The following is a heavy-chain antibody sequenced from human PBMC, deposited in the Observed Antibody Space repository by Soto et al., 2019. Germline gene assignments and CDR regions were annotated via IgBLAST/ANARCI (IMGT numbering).Heavy chain of an antibody. D-gene: IGHD2-8*02. CDR3: ARVGVGYYEFDC. CDR2: IKTDGSST. V-gene: IGHV3-74*01. J-gene: IGHJ4*02. CDR1: GFTFSNYW. Sequence: EVQLVESGGGLVQPGGSLRLSCAASGFTFSNYWMHWVRQAPGEGLVWVSRIKTDGSSTSYADSVKGRFTISRDNAKNRLYLHMNSLRAEDTAVYYCARVGVGYYEFDCWGQGTLVTVSS.